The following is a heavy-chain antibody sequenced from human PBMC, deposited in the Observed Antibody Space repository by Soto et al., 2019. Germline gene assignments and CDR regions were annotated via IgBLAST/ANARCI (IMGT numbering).Heavy chain of an antibody. CDR2: INPSGST. Sequence: QVQLQQWGAGLLKPSETLSLTCAVYGGSFSGSYWSGIRQPPGKGLEWIGEINPSGSTNYSPSLKRRAALSVDTSKNQFSLRLCSVMAADTAVYSCARGRDGGGASWGQGTLVTVSS. D-gene: IGHD3-16*01. CDR3: ARGRDGGGAS. CDR1: GGSFSGSY. J-gene: IGHJ5*02. V-gene: IGHV4-34*02.